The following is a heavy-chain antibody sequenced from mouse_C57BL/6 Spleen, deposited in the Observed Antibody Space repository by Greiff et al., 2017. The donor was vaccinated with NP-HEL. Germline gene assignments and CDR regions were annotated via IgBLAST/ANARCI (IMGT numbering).Heavy chain of an antibody. Sequence: VKLQESGPGLVQPSQSLSITCTVSGFSLTSYGVHWVRQSPGKGLEWLGVIWRGGSTDYNAAFMSRLSITKDNSKSQVFFKMNSLQADDTAIYYCAKTDGSSPYAMDYWGQGTSVTVSS. V-gene: IGHV2-5*01. D-gene: IGHD1-1*01. CDR1: GFSLTSYG. CDR2: IWRGGST. CDR3: AKTDGSSPYAMDY. J-gene: IGHJ4*01.